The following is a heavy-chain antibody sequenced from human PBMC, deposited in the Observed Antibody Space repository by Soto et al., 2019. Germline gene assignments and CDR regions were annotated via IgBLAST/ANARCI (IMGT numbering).Heavy chain of an antibody. J-gene: IGHJ2*01. D-gene: IGHD2-8*01. CDR1: RFTFSSYA. V-gene: IGHV3-23*01. CDR2: VSGIGDDT. Sequence: GGSLRLSCAASRFTFSSYAMSWVRQAPGKGLEWVSAVSGIGDDTYYADSVKGRFTISRDNSKNTLYLQMNSLLTEDTAVYYCAAGYCSNGVCPPEALWGRGTLVTVSS. CDR3: AAGYCSNGVCPPEAL.